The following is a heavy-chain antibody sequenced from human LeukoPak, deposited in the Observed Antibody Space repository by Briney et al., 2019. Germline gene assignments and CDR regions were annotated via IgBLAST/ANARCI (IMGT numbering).Heavy chain of an antibody. CDR2: IYYSGNT. CDR3: ARHAMSGYSYGQGGTNWFDP. J-gene: IGHJ5*02. CDR1: GVSISSSNSY. D-gene: IGHD5-18*01. V-gene: IGHV4-39*01. Sequence: PSETLSLTCTVSGVSISSSNSYWGWIRQPPGKGLEWIGSIYYSGNTYYNASLKSRVTISVDTSKNQFSLKLSSVTAADTAVYYCARHAMSGYSYGQGGTNWFDPWGQGTLVTVSS.